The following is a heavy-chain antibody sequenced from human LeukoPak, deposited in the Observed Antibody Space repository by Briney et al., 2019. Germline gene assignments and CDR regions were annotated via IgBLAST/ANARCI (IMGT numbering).Heavy chain of an antibody. CDR2: VSASGAI. CDR3: ARAYCGGDCTAGGAFDI. J-gene: IGHJ3*02. D-gene: IGHD2-21*01. V-gene: IGHV4-4*07. CDR1: GASVGSHF. Sequence: SETLSLTCSVSGASVGSHFWSWVRQPAGKALEWIGRVSASGAISSNPSLNSRVTMPLDTSKNQFSLKLTSVTAADTAVYFCARAYCGGDCTAGGAFDIWGQGTMVTVSS.